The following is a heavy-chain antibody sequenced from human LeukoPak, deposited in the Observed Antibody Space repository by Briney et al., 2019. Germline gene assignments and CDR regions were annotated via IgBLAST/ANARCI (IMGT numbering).Heavy chain of an antibody. CDR2: IWYDGSNK. J-gene: IGHJ4*02. Sequence: GGSLRLSCAASGFTFSSYGMHWVRQAPGKGLEWVAVIWYDGSNKYYADSVKGRFTISRDNFQNTLYLQMNSLRAEDTAVYYCAKDYYDSSIFSAPHLFACWGQGTLVTVSS. D-gene: IGHD3-22*01. CDR3: AKDYYDSSIFSAPHLFAC. CDR1: GFTFSSYG. V-gene: IGHV3-33*06.